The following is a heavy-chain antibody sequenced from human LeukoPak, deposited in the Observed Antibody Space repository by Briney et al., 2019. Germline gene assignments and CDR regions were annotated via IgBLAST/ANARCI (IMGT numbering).Heavy chain of an antibody. CDR1: GFTFSSYS. Sequence: GGSLRLSCAVSGFTFSSYSMNWVRQAPGKGLEWVSSISSSSSYIYYADSVKGRFTISRDNAKNSLYLQMNSLRAEDTAVYYCARRVIVGAGFDYWGQGTPVTVSS. D-gene: IGHD1-26*01. CDR2: ISSSSSYI. V-gene: IGHV3-21*01. J-gene: IGHJ4*02. CDR3: ARRVIVGAGFDY.